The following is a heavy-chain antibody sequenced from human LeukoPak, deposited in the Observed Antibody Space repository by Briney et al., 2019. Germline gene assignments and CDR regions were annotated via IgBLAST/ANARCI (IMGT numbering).Heavy chain of an antibody. CDR1: GLTFSSYE. V-gene: IGHV3-48*03. CDR3: ASRAIFGVVIMDY. D-gene: IGHD3-3*01. J-gene: IGHJ4*02. Sequence: QPGGSLRLSCTTSGLTFSSYEMSWVRQAPGKGLEWVSYISSSGTTIYYADSVKGRFTISRDNAKNSVYLQMNSLRAEDTAVYHCASRAIFGVVIMDYWGQGTLVTVSS. CDR2: ISSSGTTI.